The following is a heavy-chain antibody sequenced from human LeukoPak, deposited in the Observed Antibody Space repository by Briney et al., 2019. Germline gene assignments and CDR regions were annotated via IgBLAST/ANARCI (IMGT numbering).Heavy chain of an antibody. CDR1: GGSISSYY. D-gene: IGHD3-10*01. CDR3: AREPRGSGSYYNGGFDY. CDR2: IYHSGST. V-gene: IGHV4-59*01. Sequence: PSETLSLTCTVTGGSISSYYWSWIRQPPGKGLVWIGYIYHSGSTNYNPSLKSRVTISVDTSKNQFSLKLSSVTAADTAVYYCAREPRGSGSYYNGGFDYWGQGTLVTVSS. J-gene: IGHJ4*02.